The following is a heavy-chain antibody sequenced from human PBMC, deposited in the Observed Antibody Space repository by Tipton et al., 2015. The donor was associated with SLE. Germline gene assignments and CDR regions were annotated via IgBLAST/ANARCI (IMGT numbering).Heavy chain of an antibody. J-gene: IGHJ6*03. CDR1: GAPISGYF. Sequence: TLSLTCIVSGAPISGYFWSWIRQPPGKGLEWIGDASYSGRPNFNPSLKSRVTVSVGTSKNQFSLRLSSVTAADSAVYYCARADGSYFYYFMDVWGKGTTVTVSS. CDR3: ARADGSYFYYFMDV. CDR2: ASYSGRP. V-gene: IGHV4-59*01. D-gene: IGHD3-10*01.